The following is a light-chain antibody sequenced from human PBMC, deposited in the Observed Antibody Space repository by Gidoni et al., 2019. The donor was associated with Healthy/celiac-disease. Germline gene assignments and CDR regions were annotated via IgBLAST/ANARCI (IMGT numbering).Light chain of an antibody. J-gene: IGKJ1*01. V-gene: IGKV1-5*01. CDR2: DAS. Sequence: DIQMTQPPSTLSASVGDRVTITCRASQSISSWLAWYQQKPGKAPKLLIYDASSLESGVPSRFSGSGSGTEFTITISSLQPDDFATYYYQQYNNYPWTFXQXTKVEIK. CDR1: QSISSW. CDR3: QQYNNYPWT.